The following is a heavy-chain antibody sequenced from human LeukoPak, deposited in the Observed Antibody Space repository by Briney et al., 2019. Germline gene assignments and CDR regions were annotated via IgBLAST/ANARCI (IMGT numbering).Heavy chain of an antibody. CDR1: GYTFTIYD. V-gene: IGHV1-8*01. D-gene: IGHD3-10*01. CDR2: MNPNSGNT. Sequence: ASVRVSCTASGYTFTIYDINWVRRAPGQGLEWMGWMNPNSGNTGYAQKFQGRVTMTSNTSISTAYMELSSLRSEDTAVYYCAREGDVLLDVWGQGTTVTVSS. CDR3: AREGDVLLDV. J-gene: IGHJ6*02.